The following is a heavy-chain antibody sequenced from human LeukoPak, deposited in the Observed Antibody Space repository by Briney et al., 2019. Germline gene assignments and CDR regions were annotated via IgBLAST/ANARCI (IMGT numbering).Heavy chain of an antibody. CDR3: ARGPLPDYYDSSGSLDY. J-gene: IGHJ4*02. CDR1: GFSISSYD. D-gene: IGHD3-22*01. V-gene: IGHV4-59*01. Sequence: PSETLSLTCTASGFSISSYDWRWVRQPPGKGLEWVGYIYYSGSTNYNPSLESRLSISVDPSKNQFSLKLSSVTAADTAVYYCARGPLPDYYDSSGSLDYWGQGTLVTVSS. CDR2: IYYSGST.